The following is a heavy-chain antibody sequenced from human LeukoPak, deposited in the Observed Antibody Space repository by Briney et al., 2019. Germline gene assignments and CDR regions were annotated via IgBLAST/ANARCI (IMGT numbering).Heavy chain of an antibody. CDR1: GGSFSGYY. CDR3: ARDGGPYYYDSSGYYFGMADAFDI. Sequence: SETLSLTCAVYGGSFSGYYWSWIRQPPGKGLEWIGEINHSGSTNYNPSLKSRVTISVDTSKNQFSLKLSSVTAADTAVYYCARDGGPYYYDSSGYYFGMADAFDIWGQGTMVTVSS. CDR2: INHSGST. J-gene: IGHJ3*02. D-gene: IGHD3-22*01. V-gene: IGHV4-34*01.